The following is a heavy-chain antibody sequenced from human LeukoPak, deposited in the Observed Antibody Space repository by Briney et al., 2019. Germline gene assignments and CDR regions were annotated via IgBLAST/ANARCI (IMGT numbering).Heavy chain of an antibody. CDR3: ARVILSAAAGLLFDY. J-gene: IGHJ4*02. Sequence: ASVMVSCKASGGTFSSYAISWVRQAPGQGLEWMGGIIPIFGTANYAQKFQSRVTITADESTSTAYMELSSLRSEDTAVYYCARVILSAAAGLLFDYWGQGTLVTVSS. D-gene: IGHD6-13*01. CDR1: GGTFSSYA. CDR2: IIPIFGTA. V-gene: IGHV1-69*13.